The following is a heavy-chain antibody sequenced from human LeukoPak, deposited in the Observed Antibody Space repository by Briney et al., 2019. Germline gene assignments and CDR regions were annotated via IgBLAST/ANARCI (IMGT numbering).Heavy chain of an antibody. D-gene: IGHD6-19*01. J-gene: IGHJ4*02. CDR3: ARTYSSGWYGDFDY. Sequence: SETLSLTCTASGGSISSSSYYWGWIRQPPGKGLEWIGSIYYSGRTYYNPSLKSRVTISVDTSKNQFSLKLSSVTAADAAVYYCARTYSSGWYGDFDYWGQGTLVTVSS. CDR2: IYYSGRT. V-gene: IGHV4-39*01. CDR1: GGSISSSSYY.